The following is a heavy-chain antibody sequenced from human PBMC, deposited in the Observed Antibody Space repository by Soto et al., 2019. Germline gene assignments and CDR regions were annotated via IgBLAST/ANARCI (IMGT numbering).Heavy chain of an antibody. CDR2: INHSGST. CDR1: GGSFSGYY. Sequence: QVQLQQWGAGLLKPSETLSLTCAVYGGSFSGYYWSWIRQPPGKGLEWIGEINHSGSTNYNPSLKSRVAISVDTSKNQFSLKLSSVTAADTAVYYCARGEYYDYVWGSYRPKSNFDYWGQGTLVTVSS. CDR3: ARGEYYDYVWGSYRPKSNFDY. D-gene: IGHD3-16*02. J-gene: IGHJ4*02. V-gene: IGHV4-34*01.